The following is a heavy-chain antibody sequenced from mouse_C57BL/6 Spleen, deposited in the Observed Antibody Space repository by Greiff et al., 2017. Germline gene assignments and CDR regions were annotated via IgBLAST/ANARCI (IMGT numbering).Heavy chain of an antibody. D-gene: IGHD1-1*01. CDR1: GYTFTSYW. J-gene: IGHJ2*01. V-gene: IGHV1-50*01. Sequence: QVQLQQPGAELVKPGASVKLSCKASGYTFTSYWMQWVKQRPGQGLEWIGEIDPSDSYTNYNQKFKGKATLTVDTSSSPAYMQLSSLTSEDSAVXYCARYPLITTVVATDYWGEGTTHTVSS. CDR3: ARYPLITTVVATDY. CDR2: IDPSDSYT.